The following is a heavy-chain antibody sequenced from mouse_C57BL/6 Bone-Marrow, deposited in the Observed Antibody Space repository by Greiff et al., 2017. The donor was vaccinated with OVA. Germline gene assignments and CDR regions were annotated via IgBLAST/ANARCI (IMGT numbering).Heavy chain of an antibody. J-gene: IGHJ1*03. Sequence: EVQLQESGAELVRPGASVKLSCTASGFNIKDDYMHWVKQRPEQGLEWIGWIDPENGDTEYASKFQGKATITADTSSNTAYLQLSSLTSEDTAVYYCTTAAVVARYWYFDDWGTGTTVTVSS. CDR1: GFNIKDDY. V-gene: IGHV14-4*01. CDR2: IDPENGDT. D-gene: IGHD1-1*01. CDR3: TTAAVVARYWYFDD.